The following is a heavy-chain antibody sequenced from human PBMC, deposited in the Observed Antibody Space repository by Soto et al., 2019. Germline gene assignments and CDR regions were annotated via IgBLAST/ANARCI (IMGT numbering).Heavy chain of an antibody. CDR2: IRGSGGDT. CDR1: GFTFSFCA. Sequence: EVQLLESGGGLIQPGGSLRLSCAASGFTFSFCAMNWVRQAPGKGLEWVSSIRGSGGDTYYADSVRGRFTTSRDISKNALYLQMHRLRVEETAVYYCVQGHGGSYYYFDYWGHGTLVTVSS. CDR3: VQGHGGSYYYFDY. D-gene: IGHD3-22*01. J-gene: IGHJ4*01. V-gene: IGHV3-23*01.